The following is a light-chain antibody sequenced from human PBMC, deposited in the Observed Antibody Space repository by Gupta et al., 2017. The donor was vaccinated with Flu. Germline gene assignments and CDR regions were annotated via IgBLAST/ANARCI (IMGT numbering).Light chain of an antibody. Sequence: QAVVTQEPSLTVSPGGTVTLTCAPAAAAVTNGHYPYWFQQKPGQAPMTLIYDTSNRHSWTPARFSGSLIGGKAALTLSGAQPEDEADYYCVVAYPSCRVFGGGTKLTVL. J-gene: IGLJ3*02. CDR3: VVAYPSCRV. CDR1: AAAVTNGHY. V-gene: IGLV7-46*01. CDR2: DTS.